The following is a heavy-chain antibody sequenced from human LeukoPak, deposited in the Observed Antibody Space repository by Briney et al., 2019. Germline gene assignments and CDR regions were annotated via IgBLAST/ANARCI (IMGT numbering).Heavy chain of an antibody. Sequence: ASVKVSCKASVGTFSSYAISWVRQAPGQGLEWMGGIIPIFGTANYAQKFQGSVKVTADESTRIAYMELSNLRSEDKAVYYCARDTRHRYCSSTSCYRGWLDPWGQGTLVTVSS. V-gene: IGHV1-69*13. CDR3: ARDTRHRYCSSTSCYRGWLDP. CDR2: IIPIFGTA. J-gene: IGHJ5*02. D-gene: IGHD2-2*01. CDR1: VGTFSSYA.